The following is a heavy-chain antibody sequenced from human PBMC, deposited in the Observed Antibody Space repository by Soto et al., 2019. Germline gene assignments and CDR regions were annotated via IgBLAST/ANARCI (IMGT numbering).Heavy chain of an antibody. V-gene: IGHV1-18*04. Sequence: DSVKVSCKASGYTFTSYVISWVRQAPGQGLEWMVWISSYNGNTNYARKLQGIVTMTTDTSASRSYMEVRSLRSDDTAVYYCARGIPSLRFLAWSLFDXCGQVTLVTVSX. CDR3: ARGIPSLRFLAWSLFDX. CDR2: ISSYNGNT. J-gene: IGHJ4*02. CDR1: GYTFTSYV. D-gene: IGHD3-3*01.